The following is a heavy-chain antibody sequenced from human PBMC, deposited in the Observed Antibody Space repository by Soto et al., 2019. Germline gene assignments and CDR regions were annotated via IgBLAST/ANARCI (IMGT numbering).Heavy chain of an antibody. V-gene: IGHV3-7*01. CDR3: ARVLPGGGYPHDYFDY. CDR1: GFTFSSYW. CDR2: IKQDGSEK. J-gene: IGHJ4*02. D-gene: IGHD2-15*01. Sequence: GGSLRLSCADSGFTFSSYWMSWVRQAPGKGLEWVADIKQDGSEKYYVDSVKGRFTISRDNAKNSLYLQMNSLRADDTAVYYCARVLPGGGYPHDYFDYWGQGTLVTVSS.